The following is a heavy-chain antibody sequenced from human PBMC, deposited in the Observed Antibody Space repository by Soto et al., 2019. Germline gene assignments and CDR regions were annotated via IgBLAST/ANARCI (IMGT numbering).Heavy chain of an antibody. CDR1: GGSISSGDYY. J-gene: IGHJ5*02. CDR2: IYYSGST. Sequence: QVQLQESGPGLVKPSQTLSLTCTVSGGSISSGDYYWSWISQPPGKGLEWIGYIYYSGSTYYSPSLKSRVTISVDTSKNQFSLKLSSVTAADTAVYYCARERPDGARLDPWGQGTLVTVSS. V-gene: IGHV4-30-4*01. D-gene: IGHD6-6*01. CDR3: ARERPDGARLDP.